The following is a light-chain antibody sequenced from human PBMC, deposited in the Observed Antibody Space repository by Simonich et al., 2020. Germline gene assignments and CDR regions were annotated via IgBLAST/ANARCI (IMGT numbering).Light chain of an antibody. J-gene: IGKJ4*01. Sequence: DIVMTQSPDSLAVSLGERATINCKSSQSVLYSSNNKNYLAWYQQKPVQTPKLLIYWASTRESGVPDRFSGSGSGTDFTLPISSLQAEDVAVYYCQQYYSTPLTFGGGTKVEIK. V-gene: IGKV4-1*01. CDR3: QQYYSTPLT. CDR1: QSVLYSSNNKNY. CDR2: WAS.